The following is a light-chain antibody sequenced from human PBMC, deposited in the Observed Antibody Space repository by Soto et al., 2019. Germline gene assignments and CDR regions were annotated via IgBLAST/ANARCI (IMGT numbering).Light chain of an antibody. V-gene: IGKV3D-11*01. CDR1: QDVGTY. Sequence: VLTQSPVTLSLSPGERATLSCRASQDVGTYVVSYQVRGGQAPRLLISGASKRATGIPDRINGGGSGADFILTIHSLESGDSAVYFCQQGGNWPVTFGQGTRVEIK. J-gene: IGKJ5*01. CDR2: GAS. CDR3: QQGGNWPVT.